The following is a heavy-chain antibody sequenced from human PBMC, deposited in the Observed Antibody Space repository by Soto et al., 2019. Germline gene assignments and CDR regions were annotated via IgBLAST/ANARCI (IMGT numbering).Heavy chain of an antibody. D-gene: IGHD2-15*01. CDR1: GGSVSSGSYY. CDR2: IYYSGST. J-gene: IGHJ6*02. V-gene: IGHV4-61*01. Sequence: QVQLQESGPGLVKPSETLSLTCTVSGGSVSSGSYYWSWIRQPPGKGLEWIGYIYYSGSTNYYPSLKSGVTISVDASKNQFPLTLCSVVAADTAVYYCARGLEGCYQGRYYYGMDVWGQGTTVTVSS. CDR3: ARGLEGCYQGRYYYGMDV.